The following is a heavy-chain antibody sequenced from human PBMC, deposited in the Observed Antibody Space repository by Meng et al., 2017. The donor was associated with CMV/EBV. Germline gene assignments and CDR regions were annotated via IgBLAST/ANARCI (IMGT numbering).Heavy chain of an antibody. CDR2: IDPSDSYT. J-gene: IGHJ4*02. V-gene: IGHV5-10-1*01. D-gene: IGHD1-7*01. Sequence: SGYSFPSYWVSWVRQMPGKGLEWMGRIDPSDSYTNSSPSFQGHVTISADKSISTAYLQWSSLKASDTAMYYCARLNIITGTTRSDYWGQGTLVTVSS. CDR1: GYSFPSYW. CDR3: ARLNIITGTTRSDY.